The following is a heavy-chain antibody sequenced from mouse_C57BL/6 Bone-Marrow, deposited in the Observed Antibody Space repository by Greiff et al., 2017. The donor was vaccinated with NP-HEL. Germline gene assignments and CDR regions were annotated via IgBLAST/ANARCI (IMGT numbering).Heavy chain of an antibody. D-gene: IGHD3-2*02. Sequence: EVQLQQSGPELVKPGASVKISCKASGYSFTGYYMHWVKQSPEKSLEWIGEINPSTGGTTYNQKFKAKATLTVDKSSSTAYMQLKSLTSEDSAVYYCERGAQAKSDYWGQGTTLTVSA. J-gene: IGHJ2*01. CDR2: INPSTGGT. V-gene: IGHV1-42*01. CDR1: GYSFTGYY. CDR3: ERGAQAKSDY.